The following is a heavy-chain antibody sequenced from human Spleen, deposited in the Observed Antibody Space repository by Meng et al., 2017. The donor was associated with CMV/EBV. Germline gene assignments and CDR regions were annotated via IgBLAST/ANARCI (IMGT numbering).Heavy chain of an antibody. CDR1: RYSITSGYY. CDR2: IYAGGNT. J-gene: IGHJ4*02. V-gene: IGHV4-38-2*02. CDR3: ARSGGSTTNFDY. Sequence: SETLSLTCTVSRYSITSGYYWGWIRQPPGKGLEWIASIYAGGNTSYNPSLKSRVTISADTSKNQFSLKLTSVTAADTAVYYCARSGGSTTNFDYWGQGTLVTVSS. D-gene: IGHD1-26*01.